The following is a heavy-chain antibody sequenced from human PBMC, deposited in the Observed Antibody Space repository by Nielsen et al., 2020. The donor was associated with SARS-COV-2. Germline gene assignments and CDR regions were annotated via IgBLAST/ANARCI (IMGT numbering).Heavy chain of an antibody. Sequence: GESLKISCAASGFTFSSYDMHWVRQATGKGLEWVSAIGTAGDTYYPGSVKGRFTISRENAKNSLYLQMNSLRAGDTAVYYCARARYNWNDGHYNGMDVWGQGTTVTVSS. J-gene: IGHJ6*02. CDR3: ARARYNWNDGHYNGMDV. CDR2: IGTAGDT. CDR1: GFTFSSYD. D-gene: IGHD1-20*01. V-gene: IGHV3-13*01.